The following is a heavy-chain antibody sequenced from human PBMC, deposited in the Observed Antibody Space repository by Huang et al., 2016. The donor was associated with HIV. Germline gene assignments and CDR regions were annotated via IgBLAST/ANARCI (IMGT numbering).Heavy chain of an antibody. CDR3: AADFWSGYMNPEYFFDY. J-gene: IGHJ4*02. V-gene: IGHV1-58*01. CDR1: GFTFNKAA. D-gene: IGHD3-3*01. CDR2: VGVGSGNT. Sequence: QMQVVQSGPEVKKPGTAVKVSCKASGFTFNKAAVQWVRQTRGQRLEWIGWVGVGSGNTNYAQEFQDRVIITRDMSTSTAYMELSWLRSEDTAVYYCAADFWSGYMNPEYFFDYWGQGTLVTVSS.